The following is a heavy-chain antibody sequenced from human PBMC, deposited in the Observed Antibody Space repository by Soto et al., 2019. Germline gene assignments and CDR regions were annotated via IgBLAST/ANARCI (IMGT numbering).Heavy chain of an antibody. Sequence: PVESLRLSYSASGFTFSSYAMLWFRHAPGKGLEWVAVISYDGSNKYYADSVKGRFTISRDNSKNTLYLQMNSLRAEDTAVYYCAREIKKGNDRAVDYWGQGP. CDR2: ISYDGSNK. CDR3: AREIKKGNDRAVDY. D-gene: IGHD3-22*01. CDR1: GFTFSSYA. J-gene: IGHJ4*02. V-gene: IGHV3-30-3*01.